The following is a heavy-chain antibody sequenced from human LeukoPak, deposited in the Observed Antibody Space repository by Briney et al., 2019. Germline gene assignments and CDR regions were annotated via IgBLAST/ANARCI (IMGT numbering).Heavy chain of an antibody. Sequence: GGSLRLSCAASGFTFSSYAMHWVRRAPGKGLEWVAVISYDGSNKYYADSVKGRFTISRDNSKNTLYLQMNSLRAEDTAVYYCAKDSWGLDYWGQGTLVTVSS. D-gene: IGHD2-15*01. V-gene: IGHV3-30*04. CDR2: ISYDGSNK. J-gene: IGHJ4*02. CDR1: GFTFSSYA. CDR3: AKDSWGLDY.